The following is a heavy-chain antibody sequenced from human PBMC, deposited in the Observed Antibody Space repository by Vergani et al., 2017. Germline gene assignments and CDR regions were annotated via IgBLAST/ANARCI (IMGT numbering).Heavy chain of an antibody. CDR2: INHSGST. CDR3: ARGFRVGYQLLPFDC. V-gene: IGHV4-34*01. Sequence: QVQLHQCGAGLLKPSETPSLTCAVYGGSLSGYYWSRIRQPPGKGLGWIGEINHSGSTNYNPSLKSRVTISVDTSKNQFSLKLSSVTAADTAVYYCARGFRVGYQLLPFDCWDQGPLVTVSS. CDR1: GGSLSGYY. D-gene: IGHD2-2*01. J-gene: IGHJ4*02.